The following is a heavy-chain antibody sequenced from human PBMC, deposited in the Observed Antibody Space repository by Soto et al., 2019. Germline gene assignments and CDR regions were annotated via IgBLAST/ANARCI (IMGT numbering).Heavy chain of an antibody. CDR1: GGTFSSYA. D-gene: IGHD1-1*01. Sequence: SVKVSCKASGGTFSSYAISWVRQAPGQGLEWMGGIIPIFGTANYAQKFQGRVTITADESTSTAYMELSSLRSEDTAVYYCATGTTGNYYYYGMDVWGQGTTVTVSS. J-gene: IGHJ6*02. V-gene: IGHV1-69*13. CDR2: IIPIFGTA. CDR3: ATGTTGNYYYYGMDV.